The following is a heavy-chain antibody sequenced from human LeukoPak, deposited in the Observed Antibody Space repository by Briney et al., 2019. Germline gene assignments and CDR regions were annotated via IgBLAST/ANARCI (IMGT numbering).Heavy chain of an antibody. J-gene: IGHJ4*02. D-gene: IGHD5-12*01. V-gene: IGHV4-34*01. CDR2: INYSGST. CDR3: ARTKSGYDPHRRGGYFDY. Sequence: SETLSLTCAVYGGSFSGYYWSWIRQPPGKGLEWIGEINYSGSTNYNPSPQSRITISVDTSKNQFSLKLSSVTAADTAVYYCARTKSGYDPHRRGGYFDYWGQGTLVTVSS. CDR1: GGSFSGYY.